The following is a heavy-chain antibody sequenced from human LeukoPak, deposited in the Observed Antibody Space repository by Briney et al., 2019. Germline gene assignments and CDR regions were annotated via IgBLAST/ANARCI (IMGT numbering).Heavy chain of an antibody. V-gene: IGHV4-59*08. D-gene: IGHD3-3*01. CDR2: IYYSGST. J-gene: IGHJ4*02. CDR3: ARRASFFGVVSSYYFDY. CDR1: GDSISRFY. Sequence: AETLSLTCSVSGDSISRFYWSWVRQPPGKGLEWIGYIYYSGSTNYNLSLKSRVTISVDTSKNQFSLKLSSVTAADTAVYYCARRASFFGVVSSYYFDYWGQGTLVTVSS.